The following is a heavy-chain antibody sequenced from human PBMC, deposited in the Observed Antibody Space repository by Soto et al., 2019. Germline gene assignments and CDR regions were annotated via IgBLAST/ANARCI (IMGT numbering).Heavy chain of an antibody. V-gene: IGHV1-69*13. CDR3: ARDQSVTGTTFEYYYYGMDV. CDR2: IIPIFGTA. Sequence: GASVKVSCKASGGTFSSYAISWVRQAPGQGLEWMGGIIPIFGTANYAQKFQGRVTITADESTSTAYMELSSLRSEDTAVYYCARDQSVTGTTFEYYYYGMDVWGQGTTVTV. D-gene: IGHD1-7*01. J-gene: IGHJ6*02. CDR1: GGTFSSYA.